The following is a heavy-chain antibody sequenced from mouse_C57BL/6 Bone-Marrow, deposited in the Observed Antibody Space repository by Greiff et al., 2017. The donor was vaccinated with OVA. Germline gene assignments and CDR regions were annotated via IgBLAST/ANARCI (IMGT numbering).Heavy chain of an antibody. J-gene: IGHJ3*01. D-gene: IGHD3-2*02. CDR3: ARVGGQLRLRLDY. V-gene: IGHV1-66*01. CDR2: IYPGSGNT. Sequence: VHLVESGPELVKPGASVKISCKASGYSFTSYYIHWVKQRPGQGLEWIGWIYPGSGNTKYNEKFKGKATLTADTSSSTAYMQLSSLTSEDSAVYYGARVGGQLRLRLDYWGQGTLVTVSA. CDR1: GYSFTSYY.